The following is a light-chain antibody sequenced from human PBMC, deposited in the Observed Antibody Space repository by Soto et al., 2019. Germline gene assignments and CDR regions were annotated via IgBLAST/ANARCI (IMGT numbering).Light chain of an antibody. J-gene: IGKJ5*01. Sequence: DIQLTQSPSFLSASVGDRVTITCRASQDINTYLAWYQQKPGKAPKLLIFDASTLQNGVPPRFSGSGSGTEFTVTITSLQPEDFATYYCQQSKSYPITFGQGTRLEIK. CDR1: QDINTY. CDR2: DAS. V-gene: IGKV1-9*01. CDR3: QQSKSYPIT.